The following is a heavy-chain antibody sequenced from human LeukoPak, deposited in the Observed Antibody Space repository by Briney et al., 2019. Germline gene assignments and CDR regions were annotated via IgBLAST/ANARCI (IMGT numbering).Heavy chain of an antibody. J-gene: IGHJ6*03. CDR3: ARMERGRSLNCSGGSCSLSVHYYYMDV. CDR2: IDNSGST. CDR1: GGSISNYY. D-gene: IGHD2-15*01. Sequence: SETLSLTCTVSGGSISNYYWSWIRQPPGKGLEWIGYIDNSGSTNYNPSLTSRVTISVDTSKNQFSLKLSSVTAADTAVYYCARMERGRSLNCSGGSCSLSVHYYYMDVWGKGTTVTISS. V-gene: IGHV4-59*01.